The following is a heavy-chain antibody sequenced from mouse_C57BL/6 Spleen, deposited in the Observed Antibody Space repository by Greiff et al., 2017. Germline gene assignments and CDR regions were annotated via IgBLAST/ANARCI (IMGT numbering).Heavy chain of an antibody. J-gene: IGHJ4*01. D-gene: IGHD2-12*01. V-gene: IGHV5-15*01. CDR2: ISNLAYSI. CDR3: ASYDVGAMDY. CDR1: GFTFSDYG. Sequence: EVKLMESGGGLVQPGGSLKLSCAASGFTFSDYGMAWVRQAPRKGPEWVAFISNLAYSIYYADTVTGRFTISRENAKNTLYLEMSSLRSEDTAMYYCASYDVGAMDYWGKGTSVTVSS.